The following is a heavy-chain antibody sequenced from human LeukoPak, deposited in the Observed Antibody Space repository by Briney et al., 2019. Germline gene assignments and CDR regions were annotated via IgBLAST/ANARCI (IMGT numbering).Heavy chain of an antibody. J-gene: IGHJ3*02. D-gene: IGHD1-26*01. V-gene: IGHV1-69*05. CDR2: IIPIFGTA. Sequence: SVRVSCKASGGTLSSYAISWVRQAPGQGLEWMGRIIPIFGTANYAQKFQGRVTITTDESTSTAYMELSSLRSEDTAVYYCARDRWELLRYPGAFDIWGQGTMVTVSS. CDR1: GGTLSSYA. CDR3: ARDRWELLRYPGAFDI.